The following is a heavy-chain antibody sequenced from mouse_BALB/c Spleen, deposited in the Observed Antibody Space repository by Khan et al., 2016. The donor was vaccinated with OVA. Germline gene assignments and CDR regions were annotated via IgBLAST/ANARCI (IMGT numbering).Heavy chain of an antibody. CDR2: ISYSGST. CDR3: AMGRTY. V-gene: IGHV3-2*02. D-gene: IGHD4-1*01. CDR1: GSSITSDYA. Sequence: DVQLQESGPGLVKPSQSLSLTCTVTGSSITSDYAWNWIRQFPGNKLGWMGYISYSGSTSYTPSLKSRISITRDTSKNQFFLQLNSVTTEDTATYYCAMGRTYWGQGTLVTVSA. J-gene: IGHJ3*01.